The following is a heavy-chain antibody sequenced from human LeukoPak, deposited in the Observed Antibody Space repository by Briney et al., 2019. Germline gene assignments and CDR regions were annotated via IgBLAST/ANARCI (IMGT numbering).Heavy chain of an antibody. CDR1: GFSFSSYW. Sequence: GGSLRLSCAASGFSFSSYWMHWVRQAPRKGLVWVARINIEGSITTCADSVKGRFTISRDNAKNTLYLQMNSLRAEDTAVYYCAKATAMVTGYDYWGQGTLVTVSS. J-gene: IGHJ4*02. CDR2: INIEGSIT. D-gene: IGHD5-18*01. V-gene: IGHV3-74*01. CDR3: AKATAMVTGYDY.